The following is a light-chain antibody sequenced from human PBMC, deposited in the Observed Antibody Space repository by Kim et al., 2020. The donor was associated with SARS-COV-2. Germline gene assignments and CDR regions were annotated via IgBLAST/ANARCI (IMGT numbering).Light chain of an antibody. V-gene: IGLV2-14*03. CDR2: DVS. CDR1: SSDVGGYNY. J-gene: IGLJ2*01. CDR3: SSFTSSRTLL. Sequence: QSALTQPASVSGSPGQSITISCTGTSSDVGGYNYVSWYQHHPGKAPKLMIYDVSKRPSGVSDRFSGSKSGNTASLTISGLQTEDEADYYCSSFTSSRTLLFGGGTQLTVL.